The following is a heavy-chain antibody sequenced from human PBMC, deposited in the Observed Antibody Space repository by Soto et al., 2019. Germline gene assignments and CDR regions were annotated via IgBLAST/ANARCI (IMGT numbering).Heavy chain of an antibody. J-gene: IGHJ4*02. CDR3: ARAPRGNYGYPSYFDY. Sequence: SETLSLTCTVAGGSSSGYYWSWIRQPPGKGLECIGYIYYSGSTNYNPSLKSRVTISVDTSKNQFSLKLSSVTAADTAVYYCARAPRGNYGYPSYFDYWGQGTLVTVSS. V-gene: IGHV4-59*01. CDR1: GGSSSGYY. CDR2: IYYSGST. D-gene: IGHD3-10*01.